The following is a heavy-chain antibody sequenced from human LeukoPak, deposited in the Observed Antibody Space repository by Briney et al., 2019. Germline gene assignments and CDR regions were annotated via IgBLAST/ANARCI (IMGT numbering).Heavy chain of an antibody. V-gene: IGHV4-59*01. J-gene: IGHJ6*03. CDR1: GGSISSYY. D-gene: IGHD6-13*01. Sequence: PSETLSLTCTVSGGSISSYYWSWIRQPPGKGLEWIGYIYYSGSTNYNPSLKSRVTISVDTSKNQFSLKLSSVTAADTAVYYCARVSRRDSSSWHTGFYYYYMDVWGKGTTVTISS. CDR2: IYYSGST. CDR3: ARVSRRDSSSWHTGFYYYYMDV.